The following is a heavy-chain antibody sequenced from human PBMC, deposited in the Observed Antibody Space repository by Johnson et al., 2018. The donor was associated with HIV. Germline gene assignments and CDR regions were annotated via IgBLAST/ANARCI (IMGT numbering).Heavy chain of an antibody. CDR2: LFSGGTT. CDR3: AKDLYSSSWTNDAFEI. Sequence: VQLVESGGGLVQPGGSLRLSCAASGFTVSSYYMTWVRQAPGKGLEWISVLFSGGTTYYGDSVKGRFTISRDNSKNTLYLQMNSLRAEDTAVYHCAKDLYSSSWTNDAFEIWGQGTMVTVSS. D-gene: IGHD6-13*01. J-gene: IGHJ3*02. CDR1: GFTVSSYY. V-gene: IGHV3-66*01.